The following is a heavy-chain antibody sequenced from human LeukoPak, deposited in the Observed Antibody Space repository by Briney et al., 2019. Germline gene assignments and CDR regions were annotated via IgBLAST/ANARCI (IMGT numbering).Heavy chain of an antibody. CDR2: TYYRSKWYN. CDR1: GDTVSNKNAA. Sequence: SQTLSLTSAISGDTVSNKNAAWNWIRPSPSRGLEWLGSTYYRSKWYNDYAVSMKGRIDINPDTSKNQFSPRLNPVTPEDTAVYFCAREGVGATMATWGQGTLVTVSS. V-gene: IGHV6-1*01. D-gene: IGHD1-26*01. CDR3: AREGVGATMAT. J-gene: IGHJ5*02.